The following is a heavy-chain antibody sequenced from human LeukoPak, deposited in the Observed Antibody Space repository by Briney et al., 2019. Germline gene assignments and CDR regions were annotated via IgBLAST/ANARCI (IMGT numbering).Heavy chain of an antibody. CDR1: GFTFSSYG. J-gene: IGHJ6*02. D-gene: IGHD3-10*01. CDR2: IRYDGSNK. V-gene: IGHV3-33*01. CDR3: ARDGTKITMVRGVLSGGMDV. Sequence: GGSLRLSCAASGFTFSSYGMHWVRQAPGKGLEWVAVIRYDGSNKYYADSVKGRFTISRDNSKNTLYLQMNSLRAEDTAVYYCARDGTKITMVRGVLSGGMDVWGQGTTVTVSS.